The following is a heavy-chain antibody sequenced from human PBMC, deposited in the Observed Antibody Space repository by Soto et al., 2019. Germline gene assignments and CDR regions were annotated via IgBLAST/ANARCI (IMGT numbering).Heavy chain of an antibody. J-gene: IGHJ6*02. Sequence: ASVKVSCKASGYTFTGSYMHWVRQAPGQGLEWMGWINPNSGGTNYAQKFQGWVTMTRDTSISTAYMELGRLRSDEPAVYYCARVGTRDCSSTSCDYYYYGMDVWGQGTTVTVSS. D-gene: IGHD2-2*01. V-gene: IGHV1-2*04. CDR1: GYTFTGSY. CDR3: ARVGTRDCSSTSCDYYYYGMDV. CDR2: INPNSGGT.